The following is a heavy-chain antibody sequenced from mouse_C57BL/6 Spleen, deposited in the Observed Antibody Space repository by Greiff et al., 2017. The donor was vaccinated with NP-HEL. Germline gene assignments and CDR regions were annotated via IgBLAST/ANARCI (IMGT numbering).Heavy chain of an antibody. V-gene: IGHV1-72*01. CDR2: IDPNSGGT. CDR1: GYTFTSYW. Sequence: QVQLKQPGAELVKPGASVKLSCKASGYTFTSYWMHWVKQRPGRGLEWIGRIDPNSGGTKYNEKFKSKATLTVDKPSSTAYMQLSSLTSEDSAVYYCAALDYYGSSYRYFDVWGTGTTVTVSS. CDR3: AALDYYGSSYRYFDV. D-gene: IGHD1-1*01. J-gene: IGHJ1*03.